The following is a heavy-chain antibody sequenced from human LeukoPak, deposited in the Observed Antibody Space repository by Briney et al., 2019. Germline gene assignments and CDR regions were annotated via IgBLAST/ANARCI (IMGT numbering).Heavy chain of an antibody. CDR3: ARNVVRGIIYDWFDP. V-gene: IGHV5-51*01. CDR1: GYSFSSYW. CDR2: IYPGDSDT. D-gene: IGHD3-10*01. J-gene: IGHJ5*02. Sequence: GESLKISCKGSGYSFSSYWIAWVRQMPGKGLEWMGIIYPGDSDTRYSPSFQGQVTISADKSISTAYLQWSSLKASDTAMYYRARNVVRGIIYDWFDPWGQGTLVTVSS.